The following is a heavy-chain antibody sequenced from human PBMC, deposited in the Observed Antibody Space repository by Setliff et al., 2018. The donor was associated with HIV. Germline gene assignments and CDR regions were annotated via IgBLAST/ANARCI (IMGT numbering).Heavy chain of an antibody. CDR3: ARDSPLSHFDY. V-gene: IGHV3-15*01. D-gene: IGHD2-21*01. J-gene: IGHJ4*02. CDR1: GFTFSRYG. Sequence: GGSLRLSCAASGFTFSRYGMHWVRQAPGKGLEWVARIKSQGFGGTTDYAASVKGRFTISRDDSENVLFLQMNSLRPEDTAVYYCARDSPLSHFDYWGQGILVTVSS. CDR2: IKSQGFGGTT.